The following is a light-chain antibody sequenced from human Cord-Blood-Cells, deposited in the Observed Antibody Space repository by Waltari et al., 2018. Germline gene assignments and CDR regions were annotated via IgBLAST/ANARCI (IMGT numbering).Light chain of an antibody. CDR2: GVS. Sequence: QSALTQPASVSGSPGQSITISCTGTSSDVGGYNYVSWYQQHPGKAPKLMIYGVSQRPAGFSNRFSGCKSGNTASLTISGLQAEDEADYYCSSYTSSSVVFGGGTKLTVL. V-gene: IGLV2-14*01. J-gene: IGLJ2*01. CDR3: SSYTSSSVV. CDR1: SSDVGGYNY.